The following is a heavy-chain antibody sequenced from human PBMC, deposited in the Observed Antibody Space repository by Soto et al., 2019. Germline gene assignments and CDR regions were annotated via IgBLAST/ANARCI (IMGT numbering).Heavy chain of an antibody. D-gene: IGHD6-19*01. CDR2: ISSSGSTI. Sequence: PGGSLRLSCAASGFTFSDYYVSWIRQAPGKGLEWVSYISSSGSTIYYADSVKGRFTISRDNAKNSLYLQMNSLRAEDTAVYYCARDWGTAVAGPYYFDYWGQGTLVTVSS. CDR1: GFTFSDYY. J-gene: IGHJ4*02. V-gene: IGHV3-11*01. CDR3: ARDWGTAVAGPYYFDY.